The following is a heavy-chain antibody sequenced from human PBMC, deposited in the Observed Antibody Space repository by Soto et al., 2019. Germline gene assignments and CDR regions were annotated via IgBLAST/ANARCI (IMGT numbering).Heavy chain of an antibody. D-gene: IGHD6-6*01. CDR3: ARDSSSGLFDY. V-gene: IGHV3-23*01. Sequence: PGGSLRLSCAASGFTFSSYAMSWVRQAPGKGLEWVSAITGSGGSKYYADSVKGRFTISRDNSKNTLYLQMNSLRAEDTAVYYCARDSSSGLFDYRGQGTLVTVSS. CDR1: GFTFSSYA. CDR2: ITGSGGSK. J-gene: IGHJ4*02.